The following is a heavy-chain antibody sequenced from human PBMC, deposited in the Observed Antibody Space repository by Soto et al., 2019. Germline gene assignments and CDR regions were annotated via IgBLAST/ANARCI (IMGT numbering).Heavy chain of an antibody. D-gene: IGHD6-19*01. Sequence: GGSLRLSCAASGFTFSSYAMSWVRQAPGKGLEWVSAISGSGGSTYYADSVKGRFTISRDNSKNTLYLQMNSLRAEDTAVYYCAKDLRSSGWYGDWFDPWGQGTLVTVSS. CDR3: AKDLRSSGWYGDWFDP. V-gene: IGHV3-23*01. CDR1: GFTFSSYA. J-gene: IGHJ5*02. CDR2: ISGSGGST.